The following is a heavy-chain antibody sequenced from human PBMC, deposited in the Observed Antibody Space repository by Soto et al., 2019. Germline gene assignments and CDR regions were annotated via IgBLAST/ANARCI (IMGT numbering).Heavy chain of an antibody. CDR1: GFTFSSYA. V-gene: IGHV3-23*01. D-gene: IGHD6-19*01. J-gene: IGHJ4*02. CDR3: AKKLGSSGWTYYFDY. CDR2: ISDSGGST. Sequence: GGSLRLSCAASGFTFSSYAMSWVRQAPGKGLAWVSAISDSGGSTYYADSVTGRFTISRDNSKNTLYLEMDSLRAEDTAVYYCAKKLGSSGWTYYFDYWGQGTLVTVS.